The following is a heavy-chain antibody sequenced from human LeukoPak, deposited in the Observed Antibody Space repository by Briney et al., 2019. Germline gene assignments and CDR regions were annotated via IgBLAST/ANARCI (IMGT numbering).Heavy chain of an antibody. CDR1: GGSISSSSYY. Sequence: SETLSLTCTVSGGSISSSSYYWGWIRQPPGKGLEWIGEINHSGSTNYNPSLKSRVTISVDTSKNQFSLKLSSVTAADTAVYYCARGLSVAAAGNGMDVWGQGTTVTVSS. V-gene: IGHV4-39*07. CDR3: ARGLSVAAAGNGMDV. D-gene: IGHD6-13*01. J-gene: IGHJ6*02. CDR2: INHSGST.